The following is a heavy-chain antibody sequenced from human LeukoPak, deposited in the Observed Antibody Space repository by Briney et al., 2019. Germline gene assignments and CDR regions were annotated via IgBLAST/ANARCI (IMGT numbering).Heavy chain of an antibody. J-gene: IGHJ4*02. Sequence: SETLSLTCTVSGGSITTHTYYWAWIRQPPGKGLEWIGSIYYSGNTYYNPSLKSRVTISVDTSKNQFSLKLSSVTAADTAVYYCARLKEGIDYWGQGTLVTVSS. V-gene: IGHV4-39*01. CDR1: GGSITTHTYY. CDR2: IYYSGNT. D-gene: IGHD3-10*01. CDR3: ARLKEGIDY.